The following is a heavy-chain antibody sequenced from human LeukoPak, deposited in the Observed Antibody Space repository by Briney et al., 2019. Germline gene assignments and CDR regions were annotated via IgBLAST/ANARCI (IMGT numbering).Heavy chain of an antibody. Sequence: PSETLSLTCTVSGASISSSYWSWVRQPPGKGLEWIGYISYSGSTNYNRSLRSRVTISVDTSKNQLSLKLTSVTAADTAVYYCAGEVGCSSTSCSKKFDYWGQGTLVTVSS. CDR2: ISYSGST. CDR3: AGEVGCSSTSCSKKFDY. V-gene: IGHV4-59*01. CDR1: GASISSSY. J-gene: IGHJ4*02. D-gene: IGHD2-2*01.